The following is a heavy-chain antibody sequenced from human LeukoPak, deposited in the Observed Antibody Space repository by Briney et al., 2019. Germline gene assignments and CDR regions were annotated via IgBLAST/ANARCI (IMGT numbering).Heavy chain of an antibody. V-gene: IGHV3-23*01. J-gene: IGHJ5*02. D-gene: IGHD2-2*01. CDR1: GFTFSSYA. CDR3: ARELRYCSSTSCGWFDP. CDR2: ISGSGGST. Sequence: PGGSLRLSCAASGFTFSSYAMSWVRQAPGKGLEWVSAISGSGGSTYYADSVKGRFTISRDNSKNTLYLQMNSLRDEDTAVYYCARELRYCSSTSCGWFDPWGQGTLVTVSS.